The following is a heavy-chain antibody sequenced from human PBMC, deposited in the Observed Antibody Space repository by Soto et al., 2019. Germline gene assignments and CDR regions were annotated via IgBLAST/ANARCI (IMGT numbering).Heavy chain of an antibody. D-gene: IGHD3-22*01. CDR1: GYTFTSYG. V-gene: IGHV1-18*01. CDR3: ARDRYHPNYYDSSGHDAFDI. J-gene: IGHJ3*02. CDR2: ISAYNGNT. Sequence: QVQLVQSGAEVKKPGASVKVSCKASGYTFTSYGISWVRQAPGQGLEWMGWISAYNGNTNYAQKLHGRVTMTTDTYTSTAYMELRSLRSDDTAVNYCARDRYHPNYYDSSGHDAFDIWGQGTMVTVSS.